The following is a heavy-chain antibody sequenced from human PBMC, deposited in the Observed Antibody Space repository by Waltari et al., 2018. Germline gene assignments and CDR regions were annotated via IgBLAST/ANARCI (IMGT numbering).Heavy chain of an antibody. V-gene: IGHV3-23*01. CDR3: AKPFYNWDDPLHS. CDR1: GLPSFTHA. D-gene: IGHD1-20*01. J-gene: IGHJ1*01. Sequence: EVQLLESGGGFVQPGGSLRLSCPASGLPSFTHAINWVRQAPGKGLEWVSSISVSDATYYADSVKGRFTISRDYSDNTVYLQMDSLRADDTAVYFCAKPFYNWDDPLHSWGQGTPVTVSS. CDR2: ISVSDAT.